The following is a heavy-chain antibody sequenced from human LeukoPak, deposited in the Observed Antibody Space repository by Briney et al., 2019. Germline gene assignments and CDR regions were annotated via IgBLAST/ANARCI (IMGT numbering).Heavy chain of an antibody. CDR3: AKDSSTSCHD. CDR1: GFTFSTYG. CDR2: IRNDGRNK. D-gene: IGHD2-2*01. J-gene: IGHJ4*02. V-gene: IGHV3-30*02. Sequence: GGSLRLSCAASGFTFSTYGMSWVRQAPGKGLEGVAFIRNDGRNKYYAGSVKGRFTISRENSENRLYLQMNSLRDEDTGVYYCAKDSSTSCHDWGQGTLVTVSS.